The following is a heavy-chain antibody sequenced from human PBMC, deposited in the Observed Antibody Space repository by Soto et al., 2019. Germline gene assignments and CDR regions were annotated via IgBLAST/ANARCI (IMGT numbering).Heavy chain of an antibody. J-gene: IGHJ5*02. V-gene: IGHV3-33*01. CDR1: GFTFSSYG. CDR2: IWYDGSNK. CDR3: SRGGAIYYDSSGPGGDNWFDP. Sequence: GGSLRLSCAASGFTFSSYGMHWVRQAPGKGLEWVAGIWYDGSNKYYADSVKGRLTISRDNSKNTLYLQMNSLRAEDTAVYFCSRGGAIYYDSSGPGGDNWFDPWGQGTLVTVSS. D-gene: IGHD3-22*01.